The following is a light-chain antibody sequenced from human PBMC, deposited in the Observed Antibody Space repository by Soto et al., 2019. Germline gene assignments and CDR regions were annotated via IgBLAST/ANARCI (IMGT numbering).Light chain of an antibody. CDR3: SSFSSDTTLFV. J-gene: IGLJ2*01. V-gene: IGLV2-14*03. Sequence: QSALTQPASVSGSPGQSITISCTGTNSDVGAYSYVSWYQQYPGKAPKLLIYDVGARPSGISDRFSGSKSGNTASLTISGLQAEDEADYYCSSFSSDTTLFVFGGGTKLTVL. CDR2: DVG. CDR1: NSDVGAYSY.